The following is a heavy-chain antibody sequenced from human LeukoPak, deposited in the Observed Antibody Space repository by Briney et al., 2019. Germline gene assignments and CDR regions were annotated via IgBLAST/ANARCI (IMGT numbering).Heavy chain of an antibody. CDR3: ARDGGLYGSGSYDYYMDV. V-gene: IGHV1-2*02. J-gene: IGHJ6*03. D-gene: IGHD3-10*01. CDR2: INPNSGGT. CDR1: GYTFTGYY. Sequence: ASVKVSCKASGYTFTGYYMHWVRQAPGQGLEWMGWINPNSGGTNYAQKFQGRVTMTRDTSISTAYMELSRLRSDDTAVYYCARDGGLYGSGSYDYYMDVWGKGTTVTVSS.